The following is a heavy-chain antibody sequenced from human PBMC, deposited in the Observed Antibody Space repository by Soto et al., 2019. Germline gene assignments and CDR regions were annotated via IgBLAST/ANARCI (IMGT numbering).Heavy chain of an antibody. J-gene: IGHJ5*02. V-gene: IGHV4-34*01. CDR3: ARVRRTGYSSSWYEVKGFDP. D-gene: IGHD6-13*01. CDR1: GGSFSGYY. Sequence: SETLSLTCAVYGGSFSGYYWSWIRQPPGKGLEWIGEINHSGSTNYNPSLKSRVTISVDTSKSQFSLKLSSVTAADTAVYYCARVRRTGYSSSWYEVKGFDPWGQGTLVTVS. CDR2: INHSGST.